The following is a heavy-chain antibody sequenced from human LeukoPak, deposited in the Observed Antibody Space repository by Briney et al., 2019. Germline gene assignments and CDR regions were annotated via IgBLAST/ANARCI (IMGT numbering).Heavy chain of an antibody. CDR2: IYHSGST. J-gene: IGHJ4*02. Sequence: SETLSLTCAVSGGSISSSNWWSWVRQPPGKGLEWIGEIYHSGSTNYNPSLKSRVTISVDTSKNQFSLKLSSVTAADTAVYYCARARGVTPIYFDYWGQGTLVTVSS. CDR1: GGSISSSNW. D-gene: IGHD3-10*01. CDR3: ARARGVTPIYFDY. V-gene: IGHV4-4*02.